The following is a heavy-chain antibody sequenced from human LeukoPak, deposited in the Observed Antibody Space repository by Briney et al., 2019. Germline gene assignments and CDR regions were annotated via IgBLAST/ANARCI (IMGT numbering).Heavy chain of an antibody. CDR1: GYTFTSYD. D-gene: IGHD3-3*01. V-gene: IGHV1-8*03. Sequence: GASVKVSCKASGYTFTSYDINWVRQATGQGLEWMGWMNPNSGNTGYAQKFQGRVTITRNTSISTAYMELSSLRSEDTAVYYCARALSSFTIFGVVHTPDWSYYMDVWGKGTTVTVSS. CDR3: ARALSSFTIFGVVHTPDWSYYMDV. J-gene: IGHJ6*03. CDR2: MNPNSGNT.